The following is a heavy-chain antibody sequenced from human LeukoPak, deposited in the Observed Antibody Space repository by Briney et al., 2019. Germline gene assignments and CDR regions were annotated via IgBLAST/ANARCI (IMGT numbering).Heavy chain of an antibody. CDR3: AKEDPWLVYFDY. CDR2: ISPSGDIT. J-gene: IGHJ4*02. CDR1: GFTFSNHG. D-gene: IGHD6-19*01. V-gene: IGHV3-23*01. Sequence: PGGTLRLSCAVSGFTFSNHGMNWVRQAPGKGLEWVSGISPSGDITYYADSVKGRFTISRDNSKNTLYLQMNSLRAEDTAVYYCAKEDPWLVYFDYWGQGTLVTVSS.